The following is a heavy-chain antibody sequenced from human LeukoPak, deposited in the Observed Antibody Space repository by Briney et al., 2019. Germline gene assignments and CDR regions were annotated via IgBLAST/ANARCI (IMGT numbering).Heavy chain of an antibody. CDR3: ARSGSYFNYGSGSYYAL. CDR1: GYRFTSYW. J-gene: IGHJ4*02. D-gene: IGHD3-10*01. V-gene: IGHV5-51*01. CDR2: IYPGDSDT. Sequence: GESLRISCQGSGYRFTSYWIGWVRQLPGKGLEWMGIIYPGDSDTRYSPSFQGQVTISADKSISTAYLQWSSLKASDTAMYYCARSGSYFNYGSGSYYALWGQGTLVTVSS.